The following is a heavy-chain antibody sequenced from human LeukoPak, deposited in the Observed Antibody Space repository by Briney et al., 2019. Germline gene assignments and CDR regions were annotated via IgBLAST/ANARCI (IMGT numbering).Heavy chain of an antibody. D-gene: IGHD3-16*01. CDR2: IYYSGST. Sequence: PSETLSLTCTVSGGSISSGDYYWSWIRQPPGKGLEWIGYIYYSGSTYYNPSLKSRVTISVDTSKNQFSLKLSSVTAADTAVYYCARDLGITHLLRPWGQGTLVTVSS. CDR3: ARDLGITHLLRP. J-gene: IGHJ5*02. V-gene: IGHV4-30-4*01. CDR1: GGSISSGDYY.